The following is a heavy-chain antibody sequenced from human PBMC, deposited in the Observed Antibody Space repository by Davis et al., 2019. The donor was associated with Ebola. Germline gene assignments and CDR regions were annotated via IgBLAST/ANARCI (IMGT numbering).Heavy chain of an antibody. CDR1: GGSISSSNW. J-gene: IGHJ6*04. CDR2: IYHSGST. Sequence: MPSETLSLTCAVSGGSISSSNWWSWVRQPPGKGLEWIGEIYHSGSTNYNPSLKSRVTISVDKSKNQFYLKLSSVTAADTAVYYCASGYCSGGSCYNYYYGMDVWGKGTTVTVSS. D-gene: IGHD2-15*01. V-gene: IGHV4-4*02. CDR3: ASGYCSGGSCYNYYYGMDV.